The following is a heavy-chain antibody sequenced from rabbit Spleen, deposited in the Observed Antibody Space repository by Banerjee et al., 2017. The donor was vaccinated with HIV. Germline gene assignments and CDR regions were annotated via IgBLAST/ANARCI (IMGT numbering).Heavy chain of an antibody. CDR3: ARDGTGGSYFAL. Sequence: LEESGGGLVKPGGTLTLTCTVSGFSFSSNWICWVRQAPGKGLEWIACIDTVDGDTDYATWSKGRFTISKTSSTTVTLQMTSLTAADTATYFCARDGTGGSYFALWGPGTLVTVS. D-gene: IGHD8-1*01. J-gene: IGHJ4*01. CDR1: GFSFSSNW. CDR2: IDTVDGDT. V-gene: IGHV1S45*01.